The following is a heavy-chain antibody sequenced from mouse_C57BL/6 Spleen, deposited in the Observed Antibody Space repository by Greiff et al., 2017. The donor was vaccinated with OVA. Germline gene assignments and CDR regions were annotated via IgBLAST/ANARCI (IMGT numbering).Heavy chain of an antibody. CDR1: GYTFTDYY. V-gene: IGHV1-26*01. CDR2: INPNNGGT. J-gene: IGHJ4*01. CDR3: AREENYDYDNYAMDY. D-gene: IGHD2-4*01. Sequence: EVQLQQSGPELVKPGASVKISCKASGYTFTDYYMNWVKQSHGKSLEWIGDINPNNGGTSYNQKFKGKATLTVDKSSSTAYMELRSLTSEDSAVYYCAREENYDYDNYAMDYWGQGTSVTVSS.